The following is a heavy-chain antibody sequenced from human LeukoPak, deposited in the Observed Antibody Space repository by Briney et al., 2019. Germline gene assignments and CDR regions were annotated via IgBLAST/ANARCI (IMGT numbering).Heavy chain of an antibody. Sequence: ASVKVSCKASGYTFTSYDINWVRQATGQGLEWMGWMNPNNGNTGYAQKFQGRVTMTRNTSISTAYMELSSLRSEDTAVYYCARVRPAPRIAAAGTRWFDPWGQGTLVTVSS. CDR2: MNPNNGNT. V-gene: IGHV1-8*02. D-gene: IGHD6-13*01. J-gene: IGHJ5*02. CDR3: ARVRPAPRIAAAGTRWFDP. CDR1: GYTFTSYD.